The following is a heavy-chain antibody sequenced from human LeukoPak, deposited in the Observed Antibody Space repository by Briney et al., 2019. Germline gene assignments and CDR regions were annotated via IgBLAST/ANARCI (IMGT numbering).Heavy chain of an antibody. CDR1: GYTFTSYA. CDR3: ARGYDSSGYYYYPSYGMDV. D-gene: IGHD3-22*01. J-gene: IGHJ6*02. V-gene: IGHV1-3*01. CDR2: INAGNGNT. Sequence: GASVKVSCKASGYTFTSYAMHWVRQAPGQRLEWMGWINAGNGNTKYSQKFQGRVTMTTDTSTTTAYMELRSLRSDDTAVYYCARGYDSSGYYYYPSYGMDVWGQGTTVTVS.